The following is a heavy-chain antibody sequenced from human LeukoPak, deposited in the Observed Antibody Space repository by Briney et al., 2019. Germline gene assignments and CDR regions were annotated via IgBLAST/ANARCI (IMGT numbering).Heavy chain of an antibody. CDR1: GGSISSGGYY. V-gene: IGHV4-30-2*01. D-gene: IGHD3-3*01. CDR3: ARGDFWSGPYFDY. J-gene: IGHJ4*02. CDR2: IYHSGST. Sequence: TLSLTCTVSGGSISSGGYYWSWIRQPPGKGLEWIGYIYHSGSTYYNPSLKSRVTISVDRSKNQFSLKLSSVTAADTAVYYCARGDFWSGPYFDYWGQGTLVTVSS.